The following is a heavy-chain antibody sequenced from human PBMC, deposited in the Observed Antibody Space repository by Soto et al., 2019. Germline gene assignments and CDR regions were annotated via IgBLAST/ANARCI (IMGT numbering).Heavy chain of an antibody. D-gene: IGHD2-15*01. CDR3: ARGPLAAYCSGGSCYTDAFDI. CDR1: GCTFSSYA. Sequence: ASVKVSCKASGCTFSSYAISWVRQAPGQGLEWVGGIIPIFGTANYAQKFQGRVTITADESTSTAYMELSSLRSEDTAVYYCARGPLAAYCSGGSCYTDAFDIWGQGTMVTVSS. CDR2: IIPIFGTA. J-gene: IGHJ3*02. V-gene: IGHV1-69*13.